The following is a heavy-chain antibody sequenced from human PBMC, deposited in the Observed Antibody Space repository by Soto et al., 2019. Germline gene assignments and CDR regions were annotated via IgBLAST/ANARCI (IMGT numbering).Heavy chain of an antibody. J-gene: IGHJ4*02. CDR1: GFTFSSYW. V-gene: IGHV3-7*03. D-gene: IGHD3-10*01. CDR2: IKQDGSEK. Sequence: GGSLRLSCAASGFTFSSYWMSWVRQAPGKGLEWVANIKQDGSEKYYVDSVKGRFTISRDNAKNSLYLQMNSLRAEDTAVYYCARDLSLTAVTLFDYWGQGTLVTVSS. CDR3: ARDLSLTAVTLFDY.